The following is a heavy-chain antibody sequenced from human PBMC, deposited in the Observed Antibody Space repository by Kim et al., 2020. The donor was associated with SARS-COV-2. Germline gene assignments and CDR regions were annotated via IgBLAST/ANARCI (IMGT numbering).Heavy chain of an antibody. CDR2: SR. J-gene: IGHJ4*02. D-gene: IGHD3-16*01. CDR3: AKANAYYFDY. Sequence: SRYYADAVKGRFFISRDDAKSSLSLQMNSLRDDDTAVYYCAKANAYYFDYWGQGILVTVSS. V-gene: IGHV3-48*02.